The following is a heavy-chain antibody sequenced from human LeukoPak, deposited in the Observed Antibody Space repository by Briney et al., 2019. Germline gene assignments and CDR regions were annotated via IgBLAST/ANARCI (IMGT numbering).Heavy chain of an antibody. CDR1: GFTFSSYA. CDR3: AKSGYDFWSGYYGNFDY. Sequence: PGGSLRLSCAASGFTFSSYAMSWVRQAPGKGLEWVSAISGSGGSTSYADSVKGRFTISRDNSKNALYLQMNSLRAEDTAVYYCAKSGYDFWSGYYGNFDYWGQGTLVTVSS. CDR2: ISGSGGST. V-gene: IGHV3-23*01. J-gene: IGHJ4*02. D-gene: IGHD3-3*01.